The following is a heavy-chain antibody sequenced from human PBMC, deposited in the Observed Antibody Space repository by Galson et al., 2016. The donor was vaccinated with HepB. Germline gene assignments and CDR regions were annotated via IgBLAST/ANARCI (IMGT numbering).Heavy chain of an antibody. CDR2: INSNSGDA. V-gene: IGHV1-2*06. D-gene: IGHD2-2*01. CDR1: GYTYTDYY. Sequence: VKVSCKTSGYTYTDYYVHWVRQAPGLGLEWMGRINSNSGDANYAQRFQGRFTMTRDTSISTTYMEMSRLRSDDPAIYYCVRGDVVVVPAEYNWFDPWGQGTLVTVSS. J-gene: IGHJ5*02. CDR3: VRGDVVVVPAEYNWFDP.